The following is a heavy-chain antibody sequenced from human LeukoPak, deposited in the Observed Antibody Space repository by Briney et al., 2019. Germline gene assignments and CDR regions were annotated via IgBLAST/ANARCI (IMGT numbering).Heavy chain of an antibody. J-gene: IGHJ4*02. CDR1: GFTFDDYA. V-gene: IGHV3-9*01. CDR3: AKGVAGKVVERLDY. D-gene: IGHD6-19*01. CDR2: ISWNSGSI. Sequence: PGGSLRLSCAASGFTFDDYAMHWVRQAPGKGLEWVSGISWNSGSIGYADSVKGQFTISRDNAKNSLYLQMNSLRAEDTALYYCAKGVAGKVVERLDYWGQGTLVTVSS.